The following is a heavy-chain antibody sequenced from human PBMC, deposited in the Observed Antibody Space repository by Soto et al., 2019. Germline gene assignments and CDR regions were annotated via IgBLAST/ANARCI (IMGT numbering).Heavy chain of an antibody. CDR2: MYYSGST. J-gene: IGHJ6*03. V-gene: IGHV4-59*08. CDR1: GGSISGHY. D-gene: IGHD3-16*01. Sequence: QVQLQESGPGLVKPSETLSLSCSVSGGSISGHYWSWVRQTPGKGLEWIGYMYYSGSTNYNPSLNRRVTISVDTSKNHLSPRLTSVTAADTAVYYCARGPYYDLIWNYYYMDVWGKGTTVTVSS. CDR3: ARGPYYDLIWNYYYMDV.